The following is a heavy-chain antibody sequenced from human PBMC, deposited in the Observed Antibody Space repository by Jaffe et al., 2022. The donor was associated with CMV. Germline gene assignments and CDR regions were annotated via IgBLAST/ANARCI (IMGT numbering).Heavy chain of an antibody. CDR2: IYYSGST. CDR1: GGSISSGGYY. J-gene: IGHJ6*02. Sequence: QVQLQESGPGLVKPSQTLSLTCTVSGGSISSGGYYWSWIRQHPGKGLEWIGYIYYSGSTYYNPSLKSRVTISVDTSKNQFSLKLSSVTAADTAVYYCARDHASGIWDYYYGMDVWGQGTTVTVSS. V-gene: IGHV4-31*03. CDR3: ARDHASGIWDYYYGMDV. D-gene: IGHD3-10*01.